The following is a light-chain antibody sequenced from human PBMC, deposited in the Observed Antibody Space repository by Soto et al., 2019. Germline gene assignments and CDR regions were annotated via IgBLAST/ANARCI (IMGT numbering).Light chain of an antibody. CDR3: QGWDTHIAV. V-gene: IGLV3-1*01. CDR2: KDS. CDR1: KLGDKY. J-gene: IGLJ2*01. Sequence: SYELTQPPAVSGSPGQTASFPCSGDKLGDKYVCGYQKRPGQAPVLVIYKDSQRPSGIRERFSCSTSGNTATLNISGTQAVDEAHYYCQGWDTHIAVFGGGTKL.